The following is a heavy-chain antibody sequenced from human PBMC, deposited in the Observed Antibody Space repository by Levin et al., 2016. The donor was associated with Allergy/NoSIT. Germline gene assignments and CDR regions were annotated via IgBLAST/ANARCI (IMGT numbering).Heavy chain of an antibody. D-gene: IGHD2-2*01. CDR2: IYYSGST. CDR3: ARLYCSSTSCSALRY. J-gene: IGHJ4*02. Sequence: PGKGLEWIGSIYYSGSTYYNPSLKSRVTISVDTSKNQFSLKLSSVTAADTAVYYCARLYCSSTSCSALRYWGQGTLVTVSS. V-gene: IGHV4-39*01.